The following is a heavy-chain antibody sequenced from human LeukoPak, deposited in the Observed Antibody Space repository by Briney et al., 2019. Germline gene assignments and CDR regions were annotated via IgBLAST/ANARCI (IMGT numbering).Heavy chain of an antibody. Sequence: QTGGSLRLSCAASGFTFSSYAMSWVRQAPGKGLEWVSAISGSGGSTYYADSVKGRFTISRDNSKNTLYLQMNSLRAEDTAVYCCAKFAVISVVIHYWGQGTLVTVSS. CDR2: ISGSGGST. CDR3: AKFAVISVVIHY. V-gene: IGHV3-23*01. D-gene: IGHD2-21*01. CDR1: GFTFSSYA. J-gene: IGHJ4*02.